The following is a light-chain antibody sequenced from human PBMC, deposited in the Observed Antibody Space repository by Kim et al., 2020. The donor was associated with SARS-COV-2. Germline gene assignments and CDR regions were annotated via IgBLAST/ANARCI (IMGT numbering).Light chain of an antibody. Sequence: EIVLTQSPGTLSLSPGERATLSCRASQSVSSINLAWYQQKPGQAPRLLIYGASSRATGIPDRFSGSGSGTDFTLTITRLEPEDFAVYYCQQYGRSPYTFGQGTKLEI. CDR3: QQYGRSPYT. V-gene: IGKV3-20*01. CDR2: GAS. J-gene: IGKJ2*01. CDR1: QSVSSIN.